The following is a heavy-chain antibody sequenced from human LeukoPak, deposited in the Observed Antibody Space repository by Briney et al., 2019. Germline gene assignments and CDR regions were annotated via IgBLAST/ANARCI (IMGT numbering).Heavy chain of an antibody. V-gene: IGHV4-59*01. CDR1: GGSISSYY. D-gene: IGHD3-16*01. CDR3: ARVLGSGTLLFDY. CDR2: IYYSGST. Sequence: PSETLSLTCTVSGGSISSYYWSWIRQPPGKGLEWIGYIYYSGSTNYNPSLKSRVTISVDASKNQFSLKLNSVTAADTAVYYCARVLGSGTLLFDYWGQGTLVTVSS. J-gene: IGHJ4*02.